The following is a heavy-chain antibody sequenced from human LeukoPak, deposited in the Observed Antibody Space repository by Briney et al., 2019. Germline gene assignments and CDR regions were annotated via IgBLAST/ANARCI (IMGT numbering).Heavy chain of an antibody. V-gene: IGHV4-38-2*01. CDR2: VYQSGIT. D-gene: IGHD4-11*01. CDR1: GYSISSGYY. Sequence: SETLSLTCAVSGYSISSGYYWGWIRQPPGKGLEWIGNVYQSGITYYNASLKSRVTISVDTSKNQYSLKLNSVTAADTAVYYCARRYSNSYFDYWGQGTLVTVSS. J-gene: IGHJ4*02. CDR3: ARRYSNSYFDY.